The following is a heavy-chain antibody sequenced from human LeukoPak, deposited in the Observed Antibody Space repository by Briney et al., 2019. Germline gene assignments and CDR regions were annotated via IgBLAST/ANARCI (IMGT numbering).Heavy chain of an antibody. D-gene: IGHD1-14*01. CDR1: GLTFSSYA. V-gene: IGHV3-23*01. J-gene: IGHJ3*02. CDR3: ARGDVVIEPPRFCGFDI. CDR2: ISGSGGST. Sequence: GGSLRLSCAASGLTFSSYAMSWVRQAPGKGLEWVSAISGSGGSTYYADSVKGRFTISRDNSKNTLYLQMNSLRVEDTALYYCARGDVVIEPPRFCGFDIWGHGTMVTVSS.